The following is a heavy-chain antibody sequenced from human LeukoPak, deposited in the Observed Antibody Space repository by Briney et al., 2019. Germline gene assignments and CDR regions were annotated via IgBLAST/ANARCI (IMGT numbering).Heavy chain of an antibody. J-gene: IGHJ4*02. V-gene: IGHV1-18*01. D-gene: IGHD3-9*01. CDR2: VSAYDGNT. CDR1: GYIFTNSG. Sequence: ASVKVSCKASGYIFTNSGISWVRQAPGQGLEWMGWVSAYDGNTNYAQKLQGRLTMTTDRSTSTAYMELRSLRSDDTAMYYCARSFARDSDILTGYYIGDYWGQGTLVTASS. CDR3: ARSFARDSDILTGYYIGDY.